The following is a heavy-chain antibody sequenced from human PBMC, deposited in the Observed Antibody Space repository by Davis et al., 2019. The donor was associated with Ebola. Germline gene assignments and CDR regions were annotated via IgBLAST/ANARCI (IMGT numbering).Heavy chain of an antibody. CDR1: GFTFSSYA. D-gene: IGHD3-22*01. J-gene: IGHJ3*02. CDR3: ARGGYYDTSGYSHDAFDI. V-gene: IGHV3-30*04. Sequence: PGGSLRLSCAASGFTFSSYAMHWVRQAPGKGLEWVAVISYDGSNKYYADSVKGRFTISRDNSKNTLYLQMNSLRDEDTAVYHCARGGYYDTSGYSHDAFDIWGQGTMVTVSS. CDR2: ISYDGSNK.